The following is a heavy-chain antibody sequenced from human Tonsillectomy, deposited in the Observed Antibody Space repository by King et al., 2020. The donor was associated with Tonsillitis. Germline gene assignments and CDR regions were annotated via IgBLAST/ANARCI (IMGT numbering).Heavy chain of an antibody. Sequence: QLQESGPGLVKPSETLSLTCAVSGYPISSGYYWGWIRQPPGKGLEWIGSVYHTGSTYYKPSLKSRVTISIDTPKNEFSLRLNSVTAADTAVYYCVRDSGLGYCSGGGCSPGAFDIWGQGTMVTVPS. CDR3: VRDSGLGYCSGGGCSPGAFDI. V-gene: IGHV4-38-2*02. J-gene: IGHJ3*02. CDR2: VYHTGST. CDR1: GYPISSGYY. D-gene: IGHD2-15*01.